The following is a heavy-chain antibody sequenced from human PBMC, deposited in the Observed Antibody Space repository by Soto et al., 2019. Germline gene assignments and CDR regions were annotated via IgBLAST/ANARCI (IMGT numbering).Heavy chain of an antibody. D-gene: IGHD1-26*01. CDR1: GFTFSNYA. Sequence: GSLRLSCAASGFTFSNYAISWVRQAPGKGLEWVSSISGSGGSTYYADSVKGRFTISRDNSKNTLYLQMNSLRAEDTAVYYCATYSGNYERYGVYYGMDVWGQGTTVTVSS. CDR2: ISGSGGST. V-gene: IGHV3-23*01. CDR3: ATYSGNYERYGVYYGMDV. J-gene: IGHJ6*02.